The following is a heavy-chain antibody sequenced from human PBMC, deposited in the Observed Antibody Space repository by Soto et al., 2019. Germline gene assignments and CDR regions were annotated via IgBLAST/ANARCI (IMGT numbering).Heavy chain of an antibody. CDR3: ARAYYYDSSGYPYYFDY. V-gene: IGHV1-2*04. CDR1: GYTFTGYY. D-gene: IGHD3-22*01. Sequence: ASVKVSCKASGYTFTGYYMHWVRQAPGQGLEWMGWINPNSGGTNYAQKFQGWVTMTRDTSISTAYMELSRLRSEDTAVYYCARAYYYDSSGYPYYFDYWGQGTLVTV. CDR2: INPNSGGT. J-gene: IGHJ4*02.